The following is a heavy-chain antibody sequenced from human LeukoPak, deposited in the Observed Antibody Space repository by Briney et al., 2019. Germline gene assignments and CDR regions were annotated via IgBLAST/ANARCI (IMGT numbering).Heavy chain of an antibody. V-gene: IGHV3-9*01. J-gene: IGHJ4*02. CDR3: AKDPYYYDSSRFDY. Sequence: PGGSLRLSCAASGFTFDDYAMHWVRQAQGKGLEWVSGISWNSGSIGYADSVKGRFTISRDNAKNSLYLQMNSLRAEDTALYYCAKDPYYYDSSRFDYWGQGTLVTVSS. CDR2: ISWNSGSI. D-gene: IGHD3-22*01. CDR1: GFTFDDYA.